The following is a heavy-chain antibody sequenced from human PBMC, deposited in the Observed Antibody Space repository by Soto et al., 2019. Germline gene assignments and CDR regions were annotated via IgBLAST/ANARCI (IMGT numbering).Heavy chain of an antibody. D-gene: IGHD3-9*01. Sequence: QVQLQESGPGLVRPSATLTLTCTASGASITTYSWNWIRQSPGKGLEWMGNVFYNVSSASDPSLKGRVTVSVDTSKNHVSLRLRSVTAADAAVYYWARRGRQYSDVLARPHVVGALDIWGQGTTVTVSS. J-gene: IGHJ3*02. CDR2: VFYNVSS. V-gene: IGHV4-59*01. CDR1: GASITTYS. CDR3: ARRGRQYSDVLARPHVVGALDI.